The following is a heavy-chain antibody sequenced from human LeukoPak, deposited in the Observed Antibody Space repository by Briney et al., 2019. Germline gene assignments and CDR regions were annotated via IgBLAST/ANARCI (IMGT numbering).Heavy chain of an antibody. Sequence: PSETLSLTCAVSGGSISSSSYYWGWIRQPPGKGLEWIGSIYYSGSTYYNPSLKSRVTLSVDTSKNQFSLKLSSVTAADTAVYYCARHRPDMAGFDYWGQGTLVTVSS. V-gene: IGHV4-39*01. D-gene: IGHD6-19*01. CDR1: GGSISSSSYY. J-gene: IGHJ4*02. CDR3: ARHRPDMAGFDY. CDR2: IYYSGST.